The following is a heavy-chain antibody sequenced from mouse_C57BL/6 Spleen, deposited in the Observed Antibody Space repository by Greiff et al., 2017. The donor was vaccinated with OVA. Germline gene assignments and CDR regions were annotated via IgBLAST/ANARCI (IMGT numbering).Heavy chain of an antibody. CDR3: ARVLNWYFDV. V-gene: IGHV5-16*01. CDR1: GFTFSDYY. J-gene: IGHJ1*03. CDR2: INYDGSST. Sequence: EVMLVESEGGLVQPGSSMKLSCTASGFTFSDYYMAWVRQVPEKGLEWVANINYDGSSTYYLDSLKSRFIISRDNAKNILYLQMSSLKSEDTATYYCARVLNWYFDVWGTGTTVTVSS.